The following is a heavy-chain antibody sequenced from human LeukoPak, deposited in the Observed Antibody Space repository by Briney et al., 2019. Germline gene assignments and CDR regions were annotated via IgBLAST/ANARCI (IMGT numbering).Heavy chain of an antibody. V-gene: IGHV3-48*03. D-gene: IGHD2-2*01. CDR2: ISSSGSTI. J-gene: IGHJ4*02. CDR1: GFTFSSYE. Sequence: GGSLRLSCAASGFTFSSYEMNWVRQAPGKGLEWVSYISSSGSTIYYADSVKGRFTISRDNAKNSLYLQMNSLRAEDTAVYYCAKDLVPAAADYWGQGTLVTVSS. CDR3: AKDLVPAAADY.